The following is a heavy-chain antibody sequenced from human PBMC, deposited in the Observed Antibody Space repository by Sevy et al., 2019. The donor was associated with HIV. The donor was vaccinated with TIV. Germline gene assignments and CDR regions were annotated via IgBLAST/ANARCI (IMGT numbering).Heavy chain of an antibody. D-gene: IGHD2-15*01. CDR2: VSQSGSA. J-gene: IGHJ4*02. V-gene: IGHV4-34*01. CDR1: GVSFSDYY. Sequence: TLSLTCGVSGVSFSDYYWAWIRQSPGKGLEWIGEVSQSGSANYNPSLRSRVIMSLDTFNNHFSLELTSMTAADTAEYYCARGPLFCREYCSGRACPTIDYWSQGTLVTVSS. CDR3: ARGPLFCREYCSGRACPTIDY.